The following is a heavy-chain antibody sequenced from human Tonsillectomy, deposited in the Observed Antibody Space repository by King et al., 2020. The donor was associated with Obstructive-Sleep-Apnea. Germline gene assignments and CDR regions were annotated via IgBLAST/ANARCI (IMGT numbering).Heavy chain of an antibody. CDR3: AKDPGRFIIAPAVDYYYGMYV. CDR1: GFTFSGYA. Sequence: VQLVESGGGVVQPGRSLRLSCVASGFTFSGYAMDWVRQAPGKGLEWVAVISYDGNTKYYAESVKGRFTISRDNSKKTLYLQMNSLRADDTAVYFCAKDPGRFIIAPAVDYYYGMYVWGHGTTVSVSS. D-gene: IGHD6-13*01. V-gene: IGHV3-30*04. J-gene: IGHJ6*02. CDR2: ISYDGNTK.